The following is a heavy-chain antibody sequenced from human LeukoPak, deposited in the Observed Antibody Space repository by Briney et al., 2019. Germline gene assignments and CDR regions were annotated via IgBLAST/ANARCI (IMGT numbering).Heavy chain of an antibody. CDR3: ARQGGYNYALLRNWFDP. CDR2: IKQDGSEK. Sequence: GGSLRLSCAASGFTFSSYWMSWVRQAPGKGLEWVANIKQDGSEKYYVDSVKGRFTISRDNAKNSPYLQMNSLRAEDTAVYYCARQGGYNYALLRNWFDPWGQGTLVTVSS. V-gene: IGHV3-7*01. D-gene: IGHD5-18*01. CDR1: GFTFSSYW. J-gene: IGHJ5*02.